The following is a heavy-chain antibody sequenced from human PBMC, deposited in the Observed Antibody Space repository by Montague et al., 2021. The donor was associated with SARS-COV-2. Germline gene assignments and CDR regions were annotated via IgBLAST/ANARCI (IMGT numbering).Heavy chain of an antibody. CDR3: VSHIAAAGIDY. J-gene: IGHJ4*02. CDR2: VSSSSSYT. D-gene: IGHD6-13*01. V-gene: IGHV3-11*06. CDR1: GFTFSDYY. Sequence: SLSLSFAASGFTFSDYYMSWIRQAPGKGLEWVSYVSSSSSYTNYADSVKGRFTISRDNAKNSLYLQMNSLRAEDTAVYYCVSHIAAAGIDYWGQGTLVTVSS.